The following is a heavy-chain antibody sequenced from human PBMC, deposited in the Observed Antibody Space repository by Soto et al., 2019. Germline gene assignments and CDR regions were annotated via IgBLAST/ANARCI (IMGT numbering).Heavy chain of an antibody. CDR2: TNPSGGST. CDR3: ARVQLEAFDI. Sequence: ASVKVSCKASGYTFTSYYMHWVRQAPGQGLEWMGITNPSGGSTSYAQKFQGRVTMTRDTSTSTVYMELSSLRSEHTAVYYCARVQLEAFDIWGQGTMVTVSS. V-gene: IGHV1-46*03. D-gene: IGHD3-10*01. CDR1: GYTFTSYY. J-gene: IGHJ3*02.